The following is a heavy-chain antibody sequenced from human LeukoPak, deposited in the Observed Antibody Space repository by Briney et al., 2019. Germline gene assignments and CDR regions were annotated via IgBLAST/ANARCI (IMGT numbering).Heavy chain of an antibody. CDR3: AKDHGSSPFLQDLPDAFDI. D-gene: IGHD6-6*01. J-gene: IGHJ3*02. CDR2: ISGSGGST. CDR1: GFTISSYA. V-gene: IGHV3-23*01. Sequence: GGSLRLSCAASGFTISSYAMSWVRQAPGKGLEWVSAISGSGGSTYYADSVKGRFTISRDNSKNTLHLQMNSLRAEDTAVYYCAKDHGSSPFLQDLPDAFDIWGQGTMVTVSS.